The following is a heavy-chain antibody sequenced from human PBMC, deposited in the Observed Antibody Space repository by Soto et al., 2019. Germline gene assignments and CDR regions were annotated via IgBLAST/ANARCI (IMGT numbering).Heavy chain of an antibody. CDR3: ARIAASGIVHDFDF. CDR2: ISAHSGNT. CDR1: GYTFTSYA. J-gene: IGHJ4*02. D-gene: IGHD6-13*01. V-gene: IGHV1-18*01. Sequence: QVQLVQSEGEVKKPGASVKISCRASGYTFTSYAINWVRQAPGQGLEWMGWISAHSGNTNYAQKVPGRVTMTTDTSTSTAYMELRSLRSDDTAIYYCARIAASGIVHDFDFWGQGTLVTVSS.